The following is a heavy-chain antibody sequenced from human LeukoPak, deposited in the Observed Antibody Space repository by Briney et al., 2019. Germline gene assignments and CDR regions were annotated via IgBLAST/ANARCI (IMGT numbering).Heavy chain of an antibody. D-gene: IGHD3-10*01. V-gene: IGHV3-23*01. CDR2: VDSSGAYT. CDR3: AKLLWFGDLGGGPFDI. CDR1: GFTFSKFA. Sequence: GGSLRLSCAASGFTFSKFAMSWVRQAPGKGLEWVSAVDSSGAYTYYADSVKGRFTVSRDNAKDALYHQMNSLRAEDTAVYYCAKLLWFGDLGGGPFDIWGQGTMVTVSS. J-gene: IGHJ3*02.